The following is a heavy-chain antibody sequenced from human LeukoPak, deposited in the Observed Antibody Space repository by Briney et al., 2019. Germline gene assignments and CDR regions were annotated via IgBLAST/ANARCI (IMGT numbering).Heavy chain of an antibody. D-gene: IGHD3-10*01. Sequence: PGRSLRLSCAASGFTFDDYAMHWVRQAPGKGLEWVSGISWNSGSIGYADSVKGRFTISRDNAKNSLYLQMNSLRAEDTAVYYCARDYEYYGSGPLDVWGQGTTVTVSS. J-gene: IGHJ6*02. CDR3: ARDYEYYGSGPLDV. V-gene: IGHV3-9*01. CDR2: ISWNSGSI. CDR1: GFTFDDYA.